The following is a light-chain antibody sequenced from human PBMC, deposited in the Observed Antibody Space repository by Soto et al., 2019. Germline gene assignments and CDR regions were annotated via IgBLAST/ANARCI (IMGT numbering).Light chain of an antibody. CDR2: DAS. Sequence: IQMTQSPSTLSASVGDRVTITCRASQSISDWLAWYQQKPGKAPKLLIFDASSLEGGVPSRFSGSGSGTEFILTINNLQPEDFASYFCLQVYSFPRTFGLGTKVDIK. CDR1: QSISDW. J-gene: IGKJ1*01. CDR3: LQVYSFPRT. V-gene: IGKV1-5*01.